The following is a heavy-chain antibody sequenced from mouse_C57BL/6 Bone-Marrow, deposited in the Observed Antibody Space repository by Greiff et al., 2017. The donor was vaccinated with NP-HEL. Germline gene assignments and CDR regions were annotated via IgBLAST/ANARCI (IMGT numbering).Heavy chain of an antibody. CDR3: ARHGGLRPFAY. J-gene: IGHJ3*01. Sequence: DVQLVESGGGLVQPGGSLKLSCAASGFTFSDYYMYWVRQTPEKRLEWVAYISNGGGSTYYPETVKGRFTISRDNAKNTLYLQMSRLKSEDTAMYYCARHGGLRPFAYWGQGTLVTVSA. V-gene: IGHV5-12*01. D-gene: IGHD1-2*01. CDR2: ISNGGGST. CDR1: GFTFSDYY.